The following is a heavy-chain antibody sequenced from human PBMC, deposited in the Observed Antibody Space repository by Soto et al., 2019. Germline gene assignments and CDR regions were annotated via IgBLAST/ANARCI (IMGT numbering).Heavy chain of an antibody. Sequence: PGGSLRLSCTASGLTFRSYAMSWVRQAPGKGLEWVAGIGGDGGTTFYADSVKGRFTISRDNSKNTVHLQMNSLRAEDTAVYFCAKFMPTVLRYFDYWGQGTQVTVSS. J-gene: IGHJ4*02. CDR2: IGGDGGTT. CDR1: GLTFRSYA. CDR3: AKFMPTVLRYFDY. V-gene: IGHV3-23*01. D-gene: IGHD2-2*01.